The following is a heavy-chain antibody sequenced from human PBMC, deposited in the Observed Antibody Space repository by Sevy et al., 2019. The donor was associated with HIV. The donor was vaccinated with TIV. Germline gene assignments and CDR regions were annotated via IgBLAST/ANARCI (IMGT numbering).Heavy chain of an antibody. CDR1: GGSITSLY. V-gene: IGHV4-59*08. J-gene: IGHJ4*02. D-gene: IGHD1-26*01. CDR3: AGENAWGRGYS. CDR2: IYYNGNI. Sequence: SETLSLTCTVSGGSITSLYWNWIRQPPGKGLEWIGNIYYNGNINYNPSLKSRVTLSLDTSKNQFSLRLSSVTAADTAKYYCAGENAWGRGYSWGQGTLVTVSS.